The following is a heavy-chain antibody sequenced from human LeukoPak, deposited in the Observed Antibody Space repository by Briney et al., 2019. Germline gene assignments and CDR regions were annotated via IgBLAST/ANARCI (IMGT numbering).Heavy chain of an antibody. CDR2: IYYSGST. CDR3: ARSYGDYPHFDY. D-gene: IGHD4-17*01. CDR1: GGSISSSSYY. V-gene: IGHV4-39*01. Sequence: SETLSLTCTASGGSISSSSYYWGWIRQPPGKGLEWIGSIYYSGSTYYNPSLKSRVTISVDTSKNQFSLKLSSVTAADTAVYYCARSYGDYPHFDYWGQGTLVTVSS. J-gene: IGHJ4*02.